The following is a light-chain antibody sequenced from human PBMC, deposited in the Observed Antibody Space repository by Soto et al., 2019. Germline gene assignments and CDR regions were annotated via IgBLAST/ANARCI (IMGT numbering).Light chain of an antibody. CDR1: QGIRAY. Sequence: DIQLTQSPSSLSASVGDRLTITCRASQGIRAYLNWYQQKPGKAPKVVIYAAASLPSGVPSRFNGSGSGTDFTLTISSLQPEDFATYYCQQSFSIPFTFDPGTKVDV. V-gene: IGKV1-39*01. CDR3: QQSFSIPFT. J-gene: IGKJ3*01. CDR2: AAA.